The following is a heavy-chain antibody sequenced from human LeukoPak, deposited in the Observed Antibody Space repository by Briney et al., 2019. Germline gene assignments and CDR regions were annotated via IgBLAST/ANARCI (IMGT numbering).Heavy chain of an antibody. CDR3: ARVPSYGSGSYYTHPFDY. V-gene: IGHV3-23*01. D-gene: IGHD3-10*01. Sequence: PGGSLRLSCAASGFTFSSYAMSWVRQAPGKGLEWVSAISGSGGSTYYADSVKGRFTISRDNSKNTLYLQMNSLRAEDTAVYYCARVPSYGSGSYYTHPFDYWGQGTLVTVSS. J-gene: IGHJ4*02. CDR1: GFTFSSYA. CDR2: ISGSGGST.